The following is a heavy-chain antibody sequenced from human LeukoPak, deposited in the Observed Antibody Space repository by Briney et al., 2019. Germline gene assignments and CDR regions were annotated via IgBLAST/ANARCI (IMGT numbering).Heavy chain of an antibody. J-gene: IGHJ4*01. Sequence: GASVKVSCKASGYRFTTYGISWVRQAPGQGLEWMAWINVYSGSTEYKADLQGRLTVATETSTTTAYMELRSLRSDDTAVYYCVFGECSSTSCYPRRYYWGHGTLVTVSS. CDR1: GYRFTTYG. D-gene: IGHD2-2*01. V-gene: IGHV1-18*01. CDR2: INVYSGST. CDR3: VFGECSSTSCYPRRYY.